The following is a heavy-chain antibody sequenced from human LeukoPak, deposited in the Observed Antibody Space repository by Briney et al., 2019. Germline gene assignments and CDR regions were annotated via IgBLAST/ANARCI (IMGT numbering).Heavy chain of an antibody. Sequence: GGSLRLSCAASGFTFSSYEMNWVRQAPGKGLEWVSYISSSGSTIYYADSVKGRFTISRDNAKNSLNLQMNSLRAEDTAVYYCARAGGYCSSTSCFYYFDYWGQGTLVTVSS. CDR2: ISSSGSTI. D-gene: IGHD2-2*01. CDR1: GFTFSSYE. V-gene: IGHV3-48*03. J-gene: IGHJ4*02. CDR3: ARAGGYCSSTSCFYYFDY.